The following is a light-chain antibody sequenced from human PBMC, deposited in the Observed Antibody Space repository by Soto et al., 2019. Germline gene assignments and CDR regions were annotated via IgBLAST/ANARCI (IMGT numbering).Light chain of an antibody. CDR2: GAS. CDR3: QNYNNWPPVT. V-gene: IGKV3-15*01. CDR1: QSVSSN. Sequence: EIVMTQSPATLSVSPGERATLSCRASQSVSSNLAWYQQKPGQAPGLLIYGASTRATGIPARFSGSGSGTEFTLTISSLQSEDFAVYFCQNYNNWPPVTFGQGTKVEIK. J-gene: IGKJ1*01.